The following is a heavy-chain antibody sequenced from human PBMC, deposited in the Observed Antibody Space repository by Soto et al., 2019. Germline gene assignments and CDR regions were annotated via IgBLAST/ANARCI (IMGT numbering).Heavy chain of an antibody. D-gene: IGHD3-3*01. Sequence: PRGSLKISCKGSGYNFTNYLIGWVRQNPRESLEWMGIIYPGDSDTRYSPSFQGQVTISADKSISTAYLQWSSLKASDTAMYYCAILRGDFWSGYYSGVASDGMDVWGQGTTVTVSS. CDR3: AILRGDFWSGYYSGVASDGMDV. CDR2: IYPGDSDT. CDR1: GYNFTNYL. J-gene: IGHJ6*02. V-gene: IGHV5-51*01.